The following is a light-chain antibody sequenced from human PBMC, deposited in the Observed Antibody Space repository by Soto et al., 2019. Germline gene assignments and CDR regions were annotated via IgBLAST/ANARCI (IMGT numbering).Light chain of an antibody. CDR3: QQYNNWPYT. J-gene: IGKJ2*01. CDR2: AAS. Sequence: EIVLTQSPATLSMSPGEGATLSCRANYLVGSNLAWYQQKPGQAPRLLIHAASTRATGIPARFSGSGSGTEFTLTVSSLQSEDFAVYYCQQYNNWPYTFGQGTTLEIK. CDR1: YLVGSN. V-gene: IGKV3-15*01.